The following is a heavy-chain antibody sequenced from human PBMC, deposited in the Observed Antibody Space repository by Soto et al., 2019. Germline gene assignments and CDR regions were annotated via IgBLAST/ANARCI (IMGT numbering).Heavy chain of an antibody. Sequence: SETLSLTCTVSGGSISSGDYYWSWIRQPPGKGLEWIGYIYYSGSTYYNPSLKSRVTISVDTSKNQSSLKLSSVTAADTAVYYCARDRVDYSNYYYYGMDVWGQGTTVTVSS. CDR1: GGSISSGDYY. CDR2: IYYSGST. CDR3: ARDRVDYSNYYYYGMDV. D-gene: IGHD4-4*01. J-gene: IGHJ6*02. V-gene: IGHV4-30-4*01.